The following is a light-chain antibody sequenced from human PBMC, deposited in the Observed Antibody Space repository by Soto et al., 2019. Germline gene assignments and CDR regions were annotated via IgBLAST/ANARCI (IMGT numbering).Light chain of an antibody. CDR3: QQYNYWPYT. CDR2: DAS. J-gene: IGKJ2*01. CDR1: QTIDNT. V-gene: IGKV3-15*01. Sequence: GMSQSPVTLSLSPGERATLSCRASQTIDNTLAWYQRKPGQAPRLLIYDASTRATGVPARFSGSGSGTDFTLTISSLQSEDFAVYYCQQYNYWPYTFGQGTKVDIK.